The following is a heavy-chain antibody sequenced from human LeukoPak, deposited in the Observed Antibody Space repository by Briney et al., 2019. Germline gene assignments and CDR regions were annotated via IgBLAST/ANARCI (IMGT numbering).Heavy chain of an antibody. J-gene: IGHJ4*02. D-gene: IGHD3-10*01. CDR3: ARGMYGMVRGVMSPNYFDY. CDR2: IYHSGST. V-gene: IGHV4-30-2*01. Sequence: SETLSLTCAVSGGSISSGGYSGSWIRQPPGKGLEWIGYIYHSGSTYYNPSLKSRVTISVDRSKNQFSLKLSSVTAADTAVYYCARGMYGMVRGVMSPNYFDYWGEGPLVRVSS. CDR1: GGSISSGGYS.